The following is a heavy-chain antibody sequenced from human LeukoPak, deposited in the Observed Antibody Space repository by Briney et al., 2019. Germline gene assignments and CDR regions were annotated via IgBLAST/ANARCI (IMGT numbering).Heavy chain of an antibody. V-gene: IGHV3-30-3*01. CDR2: ISYDGSNK. Sequence: GRSLRLSCAASGFTFSRYAMHWVRQAPGKGLEWVAVISYDGSNKYYADSVKGRFTISRDNARNSLYLQMNSLRAEDTAVYYCARETRWDFDYWGQGTLVTVSS. D-gene: IGHD5-24*01. CDR3: ARETRWDFDY. CDR1: GFTFSRYA. J-gene: IGHJ4*02.